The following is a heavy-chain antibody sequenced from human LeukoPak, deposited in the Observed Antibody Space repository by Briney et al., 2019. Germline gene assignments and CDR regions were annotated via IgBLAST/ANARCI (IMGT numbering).Heavy chain of an antibody. Sequence: ASVTVSCTASGGTFSIYAISWVRQAPGQGLEWMGGIIPIFGTANYAQKFQGRVTITADESTSTAYMELSSLRSEDTAVYYCARGFRERSGYEPLRYWGQGTLVTVSS. CDR2: IIPIFGTA. CDR3: ARGFRERSGYEPLRY. V-gene: IGHV1-69*13. J-gene: IGHJ4*02. D-gene: IGHD5-12*01. CDR1: GGTFSIYA.